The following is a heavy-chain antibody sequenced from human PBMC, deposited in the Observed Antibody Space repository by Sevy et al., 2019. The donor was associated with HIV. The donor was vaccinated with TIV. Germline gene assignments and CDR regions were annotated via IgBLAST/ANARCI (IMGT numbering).Heavy chain of an antibody. D-gene: IGHD5-18*01. CDR1: GYTFTSYG. V-gene: IGHV1-18*01. CDR3: ARGGGGSWIQLWLRSFDY. J-gene: IGHJ4*02. CDR2: ISAYNGNT. Sequence: ASVKDSCKASGYTFTSYGISWVRQAPGQGLEWMGWISAYNGNTNYAQKLQGRVTMTTDTSTSTAYMELRSLRSDDTAVYYCARGGGGSWIQLWLRSFDYWGQGTLVTVSS.